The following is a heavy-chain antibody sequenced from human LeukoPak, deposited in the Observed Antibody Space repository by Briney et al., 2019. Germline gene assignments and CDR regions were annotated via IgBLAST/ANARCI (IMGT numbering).Heavy chain of an antibody. CDR2: AYYTGDI. J-gene: IGHJ6*02. CDR1: GGSVASTGRY. D-gene: IGHD6-19*01. V-gene: IGHV4-39*01. CDR3: GRHVSNGWDYHYGLDV. Sequence: SETLSLTCTVSGGSVASTGRYWGWIRQPPGKGLEWIGSAYYTGDIYSPPSLKSRLTISVDTSKTQFALTLRSVTAADTAVYYCGRHVSNGWDYHYGLDVWGQGTTVTVSS.